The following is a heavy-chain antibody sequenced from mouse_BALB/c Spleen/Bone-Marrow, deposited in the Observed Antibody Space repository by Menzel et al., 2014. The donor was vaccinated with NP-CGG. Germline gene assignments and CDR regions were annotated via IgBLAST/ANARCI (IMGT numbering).Heavy chain of an antibody. CDR2: IDAANGNS. D-gene: IGHD1-1*02. CDR3: ARYGY. CDR1: GFNIKDTY. V-gene: IGHV14-3*02. Sequence: EVQLQQSGAELVKPGASVKLTCTGSGFNIKDTYMHWVKQRPEQGLEWIGRIDAANGNSKYDPKFQGKATITADTSSNTGYLQLSSLTSEDTAVYYCARYGYWGQGTSVTDSS. J-gene: IGHJ4*01.